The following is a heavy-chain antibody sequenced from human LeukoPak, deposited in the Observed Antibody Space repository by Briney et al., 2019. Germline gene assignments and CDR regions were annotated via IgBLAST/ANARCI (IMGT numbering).Heavy chain of an antibody. D-gene: IGHD1-14*01. CDR2: INRSGNT. CDR3: ASRQHEPNSPFDM. J-gene: IGHJ3*02. CDR1: GYSISSGYY. V-gene: IGHV4-38-2*01. Sequence: SETLSLTCAVSGYSISSGYYWGWIRPPPGKGLEWIVDINRSGNTYYSPSLKSRDAISVDTSKNQFSLKLTSVTAADTAVYYCASRQHEPNSPFDMWGQGTKVTVSS.